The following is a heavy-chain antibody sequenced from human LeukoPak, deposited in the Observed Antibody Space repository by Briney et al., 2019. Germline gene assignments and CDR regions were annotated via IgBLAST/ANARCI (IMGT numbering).Heavy chain of an antibody. D-gene: IGHD6-13*01. CDR3: ATGKSYSSSWYRCDY. CDR2: VDPEDGGT. V-gene: IGHV1-69-2*01. J-gene: IGHJ4*02. CDR1: GYTFTDYY. Sequence: ASVKISCKASGYTFTDYYMHWVQQAPGKGLEWMGRVDPEDGGTIYAEKFQGRVTITADTSTDTAYMELSSLRSEDTAAYYCATGKSYSSSWYRCDYWGQGTLVTVSS.